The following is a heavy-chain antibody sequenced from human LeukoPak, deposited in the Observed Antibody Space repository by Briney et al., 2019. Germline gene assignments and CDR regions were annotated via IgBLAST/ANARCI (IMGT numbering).Heavy chain of an antibody. Sequence: GGSLRLSCAASGFTFSNAWMSWVRQAPGKGLEWVGRIKSKTDGGTTDYAAPVKGRFTISRDDSKNTLYLQMNSLKTEDAAVYYCTTELQGDRGSFIDYWGQGTLVTVSS. V-gene: IGHV3-15*01. CDR2: IKSKTDGGTT. CDR3: TTELQGDRGSFIDY. CDR1: GFTFSNAW. D-gene: IGHD1-26*01. J-gene: IGHJ4*02.